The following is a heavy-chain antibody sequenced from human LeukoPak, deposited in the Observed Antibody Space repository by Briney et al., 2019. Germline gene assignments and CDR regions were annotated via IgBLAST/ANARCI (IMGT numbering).Heavy chain of an antibody. Sequence: GGSLRLSCPASGFTVSSSYMSWVRQAPGKGLEWVSGIYSGGSTYYADSVKGRFTISRDNAKNTLYLQMNSLRAEDTAVYYCYGANAEDWGQGTLVTVSS. D-gene: IGHD4-23*01. V-gene: IGHV3-53*01. CDR1: GFTVSSSY. CDR3: YGANAED. CDR2: IYSGGST. J-gene: IGHJ1*01.